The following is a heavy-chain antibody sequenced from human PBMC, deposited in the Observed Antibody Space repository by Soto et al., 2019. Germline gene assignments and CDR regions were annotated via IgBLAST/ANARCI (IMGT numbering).Heavy chain of an antibody. CDR1: GFTFSSYA. CDR2: ISYDGSNK. D-gene: IGHD3-9*01. V-gene: IGHV3-30-3*01. Sequence: GGSLRLSCAASGFTFSSYAMHWVRQAPGKGLEWVAVISYDGSNKYYADSVKGRFTISRDNSKNTLYLQMNSLRAEDTAVYYCARAANYDILTGYYTRALGYFDYWGQGTLVTGSS. J-gene: IGHJ4*02. CDR3: ARAANYDILTGYYTRALGYFDY.